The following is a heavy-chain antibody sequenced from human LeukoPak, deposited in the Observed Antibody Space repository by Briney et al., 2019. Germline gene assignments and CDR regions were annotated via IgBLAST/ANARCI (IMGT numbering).Heavy chain of an antibody. CDR1: DDSITMYY. V-gene: IGHV4-59*01. Sequence: PSESLSLTCSVSDDSITMYYWTWIRQPPGKGLEWIGYVDHTGSTNFNPSLNGRVSISRDTTKNLFSLRLRSVTAADTAVYFCARGRVSSSTWYSTYYYYFYMDVWGKGTTVTVSS. CDR2: VDHTGST. D-gene: IGHD1-1*01. J-gene: IGHJ6*03. CDR3: ARGRVSSSTWYSTYYYYFYMDV.